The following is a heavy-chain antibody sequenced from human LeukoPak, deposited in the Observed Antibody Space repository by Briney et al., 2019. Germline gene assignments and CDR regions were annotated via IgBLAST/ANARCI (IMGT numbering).Heavy chain of an antibody. J-gene: IGHJ4*02. CDR3: AKRTGLIVVVPAAIDY. D-gene: IGHD2-2*01. Sequence: GGSLRLSCAASGFTFSSYAMTWVRQAPGKGLEWVSTISDSGARTNYADSAKGRFTISRDNSMNTLYLQMNSLRAEDTAVYYCAKRTGLIVVVPAAIDYWGQGTLVTVSS. CDR1: GFTFSSYA. CDR2: ISDSGART. V-gene: IGHV3-23*01.